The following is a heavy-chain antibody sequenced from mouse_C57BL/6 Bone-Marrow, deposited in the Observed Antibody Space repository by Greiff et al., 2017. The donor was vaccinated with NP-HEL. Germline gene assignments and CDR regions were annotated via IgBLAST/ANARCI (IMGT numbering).Heavy chain of an antibody. CDR1: GYTFTSYW. J-gene: IGHJ1*03. CDR3: ARSLVWYFDV. D-gene: IGHD6-1*01. V-gene: IGHV1-61*01. Sequence: VKLQQPGAELVRPGSSVKLSCKASGYTFTSYWMDWVKQRPGQGLEWIGNIYPSDSETHYNQKFKDKATLTVDKSSSTAYMQLSSLTSEDSAVYYCARSLVWYFDVWGTGTTVTVSS. CDR2: IYPSDSET.